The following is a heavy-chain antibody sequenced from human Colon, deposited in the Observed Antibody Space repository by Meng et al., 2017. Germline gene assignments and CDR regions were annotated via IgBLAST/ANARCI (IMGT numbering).Heavy chain of an antibody. J-gene: IGHJ5*02. V-gene: IGHV4-30-4*01. CDR2: IHFSGST. Sequence: QPQLQESGPGLGKPSETLSLTCTVIGGSCSGGDYYWRWIRQPPGKGLEWVGYIHFSGSTYYNPSLNSRITISVDMSRNQFSLRLTSVTSADMAVYYCARVNSDCGGVMCYKGWFDPWGQGTLVTVSS. D-gene: IGHD2-21*01. CDR3: ARVNSDCGGVMCYKGWFDP. CDR1: GGSCSGGDYY.